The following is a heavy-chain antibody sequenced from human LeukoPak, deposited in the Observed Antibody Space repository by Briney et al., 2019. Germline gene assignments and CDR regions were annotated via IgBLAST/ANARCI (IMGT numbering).Heavy chain of an antibody. J-gene: IGHJ6*02. CDR2: IYYSGST. CDR3: ARGRLTAYSSGWYSTYYGMDV. D-gene: IGHD6-19*01. CDR1: GGSVSSGSYY. V-gene: IGHV4-61*01. Sequence: SETLSLTCTVSGGSVSSGSYYWSWIRQPPGKGLEWIGYIYYSGSTNYNPSLKGRVTISVDTSKNQFSLKLSSVTAADTAVYYCARGRLTAYSSGWYSTYYGMDVWGQGTTVTVSS.